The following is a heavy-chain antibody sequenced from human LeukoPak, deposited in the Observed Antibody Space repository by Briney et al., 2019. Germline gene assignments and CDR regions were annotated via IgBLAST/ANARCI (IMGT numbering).Heavy chain of an antibody. CDR1: GFTFSSYA. J-gene: IGHJ5*02. D-gene: IGHD2-2*01. CDR2: ISGSGGST. CDR3: AKAHWGYCSSPSCPRFGP. Sequence: GGSLRLSCAASGFTFSSYAMSWVRQAPGKGLEWVSAISGSGGSTYYADSVKGRFTISRDNSKNTLYLQMNSLRAEDTAVYYCAKAHWGYCSSPSCPRFGPWCQGTLVTVA. V-gene: IGHV3-23*01.